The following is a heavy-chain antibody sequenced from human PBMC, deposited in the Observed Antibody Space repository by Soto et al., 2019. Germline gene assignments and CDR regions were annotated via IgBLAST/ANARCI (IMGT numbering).Heavy chain of an antibody. Sequence: PGGSLRLSCAASGFTFSDYAMSWARQAPGKGLEWVSSISTSGGSTYYADSVKGRFTVSRDNSKNTLYMQMNSLRVEDRAVYYCAMAYLGELSPIMDVWXKGTTVTVAS. V-gene: IGHV3-23*01. CDR3: AMAYLGELSPIMDV. CDR1: GFTFSDYA. D-gene: IGHD3-16*02. CDR2: ISTSGGST. J-gene: IGHJ6*03.